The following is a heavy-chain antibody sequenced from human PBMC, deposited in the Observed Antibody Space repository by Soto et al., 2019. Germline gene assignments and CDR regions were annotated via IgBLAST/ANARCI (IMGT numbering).Heavy chain of an antibody. J-gene: IGHJ4*02. CDR1: GYTFTSYA. V-gene: IGHV1-3*01. CDR2: INAGNGNT. Sequence: ASVKVSCKASGYTFTSYAMHWVRQAPGQRLEWMGWINAGNGNTKYSQKFQGRVTLTADASTSTSYMELSSLRSEDTAVYYCARGGYCISTSCYVFDYWGQGTLVTVSS. D-gene: IGHD2-2*03. CDR3: ARGGYCISTSCYVFDY.